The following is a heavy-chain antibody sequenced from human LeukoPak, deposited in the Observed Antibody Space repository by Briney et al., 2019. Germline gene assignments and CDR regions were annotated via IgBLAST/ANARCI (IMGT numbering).Heavy chain of an antibody. CDR1: GGSISSGDYY. V-gene: IGHV4-30-2*03. J-gene: IGHJ4*02. D-gene: IGHD6-19*01. CDR2: IYHSGST. Sequence: PSQTLSLTCTVSGGSISSGDYYWSWIRQPPGKGLEWIGSIYHSGSTYYNPSLKSRVTISVDTSKNQFSLKLSSVTAADTAVYYCARRSIAVAGSFDYWGQGTLVTVSS. CDR3: ARRSIAVAGSFDY.